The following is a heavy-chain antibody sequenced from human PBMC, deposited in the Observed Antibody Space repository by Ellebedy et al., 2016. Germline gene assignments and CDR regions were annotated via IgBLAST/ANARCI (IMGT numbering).Heavy chain of an antibody. V-gene: IGHV3-21*06. J-gene: IGHJ4*02. CDR2: ISSSSSYV. Sequence: GGSLRLSCAASGFTFSNYAMIWVRQAPGKGLEWVAYISSSSSYVYYADSVKGRFTISRDNPKNSLYLQMNYLRAEDTAVYYCARLYSSSSPFDYWGQGTLVTVSS. CDR1: GFTFSNYA. D-gene: IGHD6-6*01. CDR3: ARLYSSSSPFDY.